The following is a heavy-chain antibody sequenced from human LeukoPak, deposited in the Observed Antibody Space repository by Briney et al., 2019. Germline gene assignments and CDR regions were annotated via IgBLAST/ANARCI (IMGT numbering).Heavy chain of an antibody. CDR1: GGTFSSYA. J-gene: IGHJ5*02. CDR2: IIPIFGTA. CDR3: ASFSYYDFWSGYSWFDP. Sequence: PGASVKVSCKASGGTFSSYAISWVRQAPGQGLEWMGGIIPIFGTANYAQKFQGRVTITADESTSTAYMELSSLRSEDTAVYYCASFSYYDFWSGYSWFDPWGQGTLVTVSS. D-gene: IGHD3-3*01. V-gene: IGHV1-69*13.